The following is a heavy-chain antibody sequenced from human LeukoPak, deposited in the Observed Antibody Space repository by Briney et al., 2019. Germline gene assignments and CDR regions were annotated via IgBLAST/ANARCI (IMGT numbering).Heavy chain of an antibody. CDR1: GFTFSSYA. CDR3: AKKRSGGSAVIVFHFDY. CDR2: ISGSGGST. D-gene: IGHD2-15*01. V-gene: IGHV3-23*01. Sequence: GGSLRLSCAASGFTFSSYAMSWVRQAPGKGLEWVSAISGSGGSTYYADSVKGRFTISRDNSKNTLYLQMNSLRAEDTAVYYCAKKRSGGSAVIVFHFDYWGQGTLVTVSS. J-gene: IGHJ4*02.